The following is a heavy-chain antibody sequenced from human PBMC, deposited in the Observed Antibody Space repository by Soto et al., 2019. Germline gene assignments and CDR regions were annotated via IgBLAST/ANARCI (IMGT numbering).Heavy chain of an antibody. CDR2: VYYTGDT. CDR1: SGPDRSHN. Sequence: QVQLQQSGPRLVKPSETLSLTCTVSSGPDRSHNWGWIRQPPGRGLEWIGYVYYTGDTAYNPSLRGRVTISADTSTNAISLTLTSVTAADTAVYYCVRQGIDCLHGLVDVWGQGTTVSVSS. D-gene: IGHD2-21*02. J-gene: IGHJ6*02. CDR3: VRQGIDCLHGLVDV. V-gene: IGHV4-59*08.